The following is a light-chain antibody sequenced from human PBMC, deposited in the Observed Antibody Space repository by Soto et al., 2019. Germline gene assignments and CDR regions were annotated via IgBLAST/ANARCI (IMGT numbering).Light chain of an antibody. CDR3: SSYTRSSAPYG. CDR2: AVS. J-gene: IGLJ1*01. V-gene: IGLV2-14*01. CDR1: SSDVGAYNY. Sequence: QSVLTQPASVSGSPGQSITISCTGTSSDVGAYNYVSWYQQHPGKAPKLMIYAVSNRPSGVSNRFSGSKSGNTASLTISGLQAEDEADYYCSSYTRSSAPYGFGTGTKATVL.